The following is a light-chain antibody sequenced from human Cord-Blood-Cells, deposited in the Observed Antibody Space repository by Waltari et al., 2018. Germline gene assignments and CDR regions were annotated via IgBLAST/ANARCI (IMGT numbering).Light chain of an antibody. CDR3: AAWDDSLSGVV. V-gene: IGLV1-47*01. CDR2: RNN. J-gene: IGLJ2*01. Sequence: QPPSASGTPGQRVTISCSGSSSNIGSNYVYWYQQLPGTAPKLLIYRNNQRPSGVPDRFSGSKSGTSASLAISGLRSEDEADYYCAAWDDSLSGVVFGGGTKLTVL. CDR1: SSNIGSNY.